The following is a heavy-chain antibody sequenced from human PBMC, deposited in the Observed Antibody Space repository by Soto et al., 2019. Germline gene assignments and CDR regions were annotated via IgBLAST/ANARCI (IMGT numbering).Heavy chain of an antibody. CDR3: ARVLRYFDTPYGMDV. D-gene: IGHD3-9*01. Sequence: ASVKVSCKASGYTFTTYGICWVRQAPGQGLEWLGWINTHNGNTNYAQNLQGRVIMTADTSTSTAYMELRSLRAEDTAEYYCARVLRYFDTPYGMDVWGQGTTVTVSS. V-gene: IGHV1-18*01. CDR2: INTHNGNT. CDR1: GYTFTTYG. J-gene: IGHJ6*02.